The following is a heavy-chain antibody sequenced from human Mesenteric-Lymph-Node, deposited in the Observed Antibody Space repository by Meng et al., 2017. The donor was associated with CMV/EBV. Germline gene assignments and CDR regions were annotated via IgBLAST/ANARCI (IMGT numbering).Heavy chain of an antibody. CDR1: GFTFDDYT. V-gene: IGHV3-30*02. D-gene: IGHD4-11*01. Sequence: GGSLRLSCAASGFTFDDYTMHWVRQAPGKGLEWVAFIRFDGDNKYYADSVKGRFIISRDNSKNTLLLQMYSLTAEDTATYYCAKEHYNKYGSGDYGMDVWGQGTTVTVSS. CDR3: AKEHYNKYGSGDYGMDV. J-gene: IGHJ6*02. CDR2: IRFDGDNK.